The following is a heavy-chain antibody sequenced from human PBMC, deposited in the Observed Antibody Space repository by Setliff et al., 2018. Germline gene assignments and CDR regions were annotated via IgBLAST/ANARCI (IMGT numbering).Heavy chain of an antibody. Sequence: SETLSLTCTVSGGSISSGGYYWSWIRQPPGKGLEWIGSTYHSGRTYYNPSLKSRVTISVDTSKNQFSLKLSSVTAADTAVYYCARALGYCSRTSCYADAFDIWGQGTMVTVSS. CDR2: TYHSGRT. CDR3: ARALGYCSRTSCYADAFDI. V-gene: IGHV4-39*07. CDR1: GGSISSGGYY. D-gene: IGHD2-2*01. J-gene: IGHJ3*02.